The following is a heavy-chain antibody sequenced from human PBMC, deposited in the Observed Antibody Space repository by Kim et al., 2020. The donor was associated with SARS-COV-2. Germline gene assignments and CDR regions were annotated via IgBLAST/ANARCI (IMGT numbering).Heavy chain of an antibody. CDR2: IKSKTDGGTT. CDR1: GFTFSNAW. CDR3: TTDRSRPRGSNWFDP. J-gene: IGHJ5*02. V-gene: IGHV3-15*01. Sequence: GGSLRLSCAASGFTFSNAWMSWVRQAPGKGLEWVGRIKSKTDGGTTDYAAPVKGRFTISRDDSKNTLYLQMNSLKTEDTAVYYCTTDRSRPRGSNWFDPWGQGTLVTVSS. D-gene: IGHD3-16*01.